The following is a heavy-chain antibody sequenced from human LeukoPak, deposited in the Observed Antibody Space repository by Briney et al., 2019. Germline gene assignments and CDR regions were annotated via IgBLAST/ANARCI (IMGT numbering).Heavy chain of an antibody. J-gene: IGHJ4*02. V-gene: IGHV7-4-1*02. D-gene: IGHD6-19*01. Sequence: VASVKVSCKASGYTFTRYAMNWLRQAPGQGLEWMGWINPNTGNPTYAQAFTGRFVFSLGTSVSTAYLQISSLNTEDTAVYYCAIDQPVAGVSNFDSWGQGTLVTVSS. CDR3: AIDQPVAGVSNFDS. CDR2: INPNTGNP. CDR1: GYTFTRYA.